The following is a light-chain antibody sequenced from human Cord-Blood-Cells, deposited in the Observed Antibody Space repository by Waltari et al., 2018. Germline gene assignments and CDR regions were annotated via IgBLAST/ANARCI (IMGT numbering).Light chain of an antibody. CDR3: QVWDSSSDHVV. CDR1: NIGSKS. Sequence: SYVLTQHPSVSVAPGKTARITCGGNNIGSKSVHGYQQKPGQAPVLVIYYASDRPSGIPERFSGSNSGNTATLTISRVEAGDEADYYCQVWDSSSDHVVFGGGTKLTVL. V-gene: IGLV3-21*04. CDR2: YAS. J-gene: IGLJ2*01.